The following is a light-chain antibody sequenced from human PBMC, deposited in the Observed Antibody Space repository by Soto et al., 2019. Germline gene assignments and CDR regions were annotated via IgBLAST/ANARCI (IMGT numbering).Light chain of an antibody. CDR2: AAS. CDR1: QAIRND. Sequence: AIQMTQSPSSLSASIGDRVTITCRASQAIRNDLGWYQQKPGKAPKLLIYAASSLQSGVPSRFSGSGSGTDFTLTISSLQPEDFATYYCQQYNTYFGGGTKVEIK. CDR3: QQYNTY. V-gene: IGKV1-6*01. J-gene: IGKJ4*01.